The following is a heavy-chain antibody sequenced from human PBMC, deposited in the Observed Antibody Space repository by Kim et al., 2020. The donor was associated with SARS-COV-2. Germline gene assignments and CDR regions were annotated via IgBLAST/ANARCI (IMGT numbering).Heavy chain of an antibody. J-gene: IGHJ4*02. Sequence: SETLSLTCTVSGGSISSSNYYWGWIRQPPGKGLDWIGTIHYSGNTYYNPSLKSRVTISVDTSKKQFSLKLSSVTTADTAVYYCARHSGWPGEIDYWGQGTLVTVSS. D-gene: IGHD6-19*01. CDR3: ARHSGWPGEIDY. CDR2: IHYSGNT. V-gene: IGHV4-39*01. CDR1: GGSISSSNYY.